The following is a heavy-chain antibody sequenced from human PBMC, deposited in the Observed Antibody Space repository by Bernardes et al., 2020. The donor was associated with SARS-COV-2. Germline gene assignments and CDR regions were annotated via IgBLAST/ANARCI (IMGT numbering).Heavy chain of an antibody. Sequence: GGSLRLSCAASGFTFRRYWMSWVRQAPGKGLEWVANINQDGSEMYYLDSVKGRFTISRDNAENSLSLQMNSLRAEDTAVYYCVRDPIAARPIFDYWDQGTLVTVS. V-gene: IGHV3-7*03. CDR1: GFTFRRYW. CDR3: VRDPIAARPIFDY. D-gene: IGHD6-6*01. CDR2: INQDGSEM. J-gene: IGHJ4*02.